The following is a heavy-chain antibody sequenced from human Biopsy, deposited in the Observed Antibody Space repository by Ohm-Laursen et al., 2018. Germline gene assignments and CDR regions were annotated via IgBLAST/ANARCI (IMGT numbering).Heavy chain of an antibody. Sequence: SLRLSCAASGFTVSSNYMSWVRQAPGKGLERVSFIYSCGTTYYADSVKVRFTISRDNSKNTLYLQMNSLRAEDTAVYYCARRLTTSFGMDVWGQGTTVTVSS. CDR3: ARRLTTSFGMDV. D-gene: IGHD4/OR15-4a*01. CDR2: IYSCGTT. CDR1: GFTVSSNY. J-gene: IGHJ6*02. V-gene: IGHV3-53*01.